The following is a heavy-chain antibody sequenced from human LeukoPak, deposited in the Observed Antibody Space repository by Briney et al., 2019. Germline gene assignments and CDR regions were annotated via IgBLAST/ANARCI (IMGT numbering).Heavy chain of an antibody. D-gene: IGHD5-18*01. V-gene: IGHV3-21*01. Sequence: GGSLRLSCEASGFTFSTYNMNWVRQAPGKRLEWVSSITSSSSYVFYVDSVKGRFTISRDNSKNTLYLQMNSLRAEDTAVYYCEKDRYSYGLGDLDVWGKGTTVTVSS. CDR1: GFTFSTYN. CDR2: ITSSSSYV. J-gene: IGHJ6*03. CDR3: EKDRYSYGLGDLDV.